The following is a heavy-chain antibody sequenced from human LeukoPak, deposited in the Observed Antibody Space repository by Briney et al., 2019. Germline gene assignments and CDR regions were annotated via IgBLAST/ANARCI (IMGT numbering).Heavy chain of an antibody. D-gene: IGHD6-19*01. CDR2: ISGSGGST. CDR1: GFTFSSYA. J-gene: IGHJ4*02. CDR3: ATTIAVAGTVDY. Sequence: PGGSLRLSCAASGFTFSSYAMSWVRQAPGKGLEGVSAISGSGGSTYYADSVKGRFTISRDNSKNTLYLQMNSLRAEDTAVYYCATTIAVAGTVDYWGQGTLVTVSS. V-gene: IGHV3-23*01.